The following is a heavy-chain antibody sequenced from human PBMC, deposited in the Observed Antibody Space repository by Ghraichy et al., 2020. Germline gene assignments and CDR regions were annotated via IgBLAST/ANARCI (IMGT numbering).Heavy chain of an antibody. CDR3: AKDPDYYDSSGYYDAFDI. Sequence: GGSLRLSCAASGFTFSSYAMSWVRQAPGKGLEWVSAISGSGGSTYYADSVKGRFTISRDNSKNTLYLQMNSLRAEDTAVYYCAKDPDYYDSSGYYDAFDIWGQGTTGTVSS. V-gene: IGHV3-23*01. J-gene: IGHJ3*02. CDR2: ISGSGGST. D-gene: IGHD3-22*01. CDR1: GFTFSSYA.